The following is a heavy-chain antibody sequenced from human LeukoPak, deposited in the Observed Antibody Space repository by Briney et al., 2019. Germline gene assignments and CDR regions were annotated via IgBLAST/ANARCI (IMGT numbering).Heavy chain of an antibody. CDR3: ARWGSGRYYFDY. J-gene: IGHJ4*02. D-gene: IGHD6-19*01. Sequence: PSETLSLTCAVYGGSFSGYYWSWIRQPPGKGLEWIGEINHSGSTNYNPSLKSRVTISVDTSKNQFSLKLSSVTAADMAVYYCARWGSGRYYFDYWGQGTLVTVSS. CDR1: GGSFSGYY. V-gene: IGHV4-34*01. CDR2: INHSGST.